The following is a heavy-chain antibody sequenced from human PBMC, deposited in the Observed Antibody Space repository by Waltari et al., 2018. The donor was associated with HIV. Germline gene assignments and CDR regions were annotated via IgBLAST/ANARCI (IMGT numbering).Heavy chain of an antibody. D-gene: IGHD2-8*02. CDR2: INTESGRQ. J-gene: IGHJ3*02. CDR1: GDKAAPYA. CDR3: ARGRSARWCRPWGGFDT. V-gene: IGHV7-4-1*01. Sequence: QVRLIQSESEVWKPGASLKISCKASGDKAAPYALTWLGQGPGQSLEWLGWINTESGRQTISQAFFGRRDISLNNSILTTVLEIVNLKREDSAIYYCARGRSARWCRPWGGFDTWGQGTLVVVS.